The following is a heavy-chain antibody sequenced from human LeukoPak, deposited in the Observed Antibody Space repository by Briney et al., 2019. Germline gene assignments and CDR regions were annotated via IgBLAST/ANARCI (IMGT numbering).Heavy chain of an antibody. V-gene: IGHV1-2*02. J-gene: IGHJ4*02. CDR3: AREGRIVPAAAITY. D-gene: IGHD2-2*01. CDR2: INPNSGGT. Sequence: ASVKVSCKASGYTFTGYYMHWVRQAPGQGLEWMGWINPNSGGTNYAQKFQGRVTMTKDTSISTAYMELSRLRSDDTAVYYCAREGRIVPAAAITYWGQGTLVTVSS. CDR1: GYTFTGYY.